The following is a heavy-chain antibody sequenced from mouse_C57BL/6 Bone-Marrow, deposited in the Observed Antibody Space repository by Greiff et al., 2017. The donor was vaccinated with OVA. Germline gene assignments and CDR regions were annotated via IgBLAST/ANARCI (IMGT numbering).Heavy chain of an antibody. Sequence: DVMLVESGGGLVKPGGSLKLSCAASGFTFSSYAMPWVRQTPEKRLEWVATISDGGSYTYYPDNVKGRFTISRVHAKNNRYLQMSHLKSEDTAMDYCASLYYYGSSDAAMDYWGQGTSVTVSS. CDR3: ASLYYYGSSDAAMDY. D-gene: IGHD1-1*01. V-gene: IGHV5-4*03. CDR2: ISDGGSYT. J-gene: IGHJ4*01. CDR1: GFTFSSYA.